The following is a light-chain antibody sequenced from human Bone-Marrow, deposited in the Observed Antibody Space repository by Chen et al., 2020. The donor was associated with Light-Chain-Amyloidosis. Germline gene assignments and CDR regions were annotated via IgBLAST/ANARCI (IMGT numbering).Light chain of an antibody. CDR3: QSADSSGTYEVI. CDR1: DLPTKY. V-gene: IGLV3-25*03. J-gene: IGLJ2*01. Sequence: SYELTQPPSVSVSPVQTARITCSGDDLPTKYAYWYQQKPGQAPVLVIHRDTERPSGISERFSGSRSGTTATLTISGVQAEDEAEYHCQSADSSGTYEVIFGGGTKLTVL. CDR2: RDT.